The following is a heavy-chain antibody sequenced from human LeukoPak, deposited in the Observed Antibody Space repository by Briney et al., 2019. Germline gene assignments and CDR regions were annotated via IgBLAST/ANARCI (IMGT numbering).Heavy chain of an antibody. CDR1: GFTFSDYY. D-gene: IGHD5-12*01. CDR3: ARHSLYSGFFDF. J-gene: IGHJ4*02. CDR2: IIGDSVFT. Sequence: GGSLRLPCAASGFTFSDYYMAWIRQAPGRAPEWISYIIGDSVFTKYADSVRGRFTISRDNAKSSLYLRMNSLRTEDTAVYYCARHSLYSGFFDFWGQGILVTVSS. V-gene: IGHV3-11*06.